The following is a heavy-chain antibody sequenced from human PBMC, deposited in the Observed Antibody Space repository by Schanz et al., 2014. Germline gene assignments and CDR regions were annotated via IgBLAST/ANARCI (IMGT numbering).Heavy chain of an antibody. Sequence: VQVVESGGDLVQPGGSLRLSCAASGFTFSDYYMSWIRQAPGKGLEWVSYISSSGSYTNYADSVKGRFTISRDNAKNSLYLQMNSLRAEDTAVYYCARPSDSSWYMDVWGKGTTVTVSS. CDR1: GFTFSDYY. CDR2: ISSSGSYT. J-gene: IGHJ6*03. CDR3: ARPSDSSWYMDV. D-gene: IGHD2-21*02. V-gene: IGHV3-11*06.